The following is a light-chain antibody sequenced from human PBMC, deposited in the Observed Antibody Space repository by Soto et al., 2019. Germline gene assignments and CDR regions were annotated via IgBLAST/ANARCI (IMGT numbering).Light chain of an antibody. J-gene: IGLJ2*01. CDR2: RSN. CDR1: ISSIGRNY. V-gene: IGLV1-47*01. CDR3: ASWDDTLSGVV. Sequence: QAVVTQPPSASGTPGQRVTISCSRSISSIGRNYVYWYQQLPGMAPKVLIQRSNQRPSGVPDRFSGSKSGTSASLAISGLRSEDEAVYYCASWDDTLSGVVFGGGTKLTVL.